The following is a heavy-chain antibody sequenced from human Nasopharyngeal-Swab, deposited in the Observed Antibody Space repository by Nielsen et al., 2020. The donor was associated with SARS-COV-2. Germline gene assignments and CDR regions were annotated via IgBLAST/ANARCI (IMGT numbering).Heavy chain of an antibody. CDR3: ARDGVAVGNGYYYYGMDV. CDR1: GFTFSSYW. D-gene: IGHD3-3*01. CDR2: IKQDGSEK. J-gene: IGHJ6*02. V-gene: IGHV3-7*01. Sequence: GESLKISCAASGFTFSSYWMIWVRQAPGQGLEWVANIKQDGSEKYYVDSVKGRFTISRDNAKNSLYLQMNSLRAEDTAVYYCARDGVAVGNGYYYYGMDVWGQGTTVTVSS.